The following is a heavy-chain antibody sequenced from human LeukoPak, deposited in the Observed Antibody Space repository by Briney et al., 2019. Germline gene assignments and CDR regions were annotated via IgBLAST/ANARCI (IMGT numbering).Heavy chain of an antibody. Sequence: GRSLRLSCAASGFTFSSYAMSWVRQAPGKGLEWVSGITGSGGKTYYADSVKGRFTISRDNSKNTLFLQMNSLRAEDTAVYYCAKRDYYESSGYSPLFDYWGQGTLVTVSS. CDR1: GFTFSSYA. V-gene: IGHV3-23*01. D-gene: IGHD3-22*01. J-gene: IGHJ4*02. CDR3: AKRDYYESSGYSPLFDY. CDR2: ITGSGGKT.